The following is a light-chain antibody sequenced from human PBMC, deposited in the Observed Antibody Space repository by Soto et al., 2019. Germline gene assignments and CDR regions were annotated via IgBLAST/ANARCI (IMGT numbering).Light chain of an antibody. V-gene: IGKV3-20*01. CDR3: QAGT. CDR2: GAS. CDR1: QSVSRRF. Sequence: EIGLTQSPGTLSFSPGERAALSCRTSQSVSRRFLAWYQQKPGQAPRLLIYGASSRATGIPDRFSGSGSGTDFTLTISRLEPEDFAVYYCQAGTFGQGTRLENK. J-gene: IGKJ5*01.